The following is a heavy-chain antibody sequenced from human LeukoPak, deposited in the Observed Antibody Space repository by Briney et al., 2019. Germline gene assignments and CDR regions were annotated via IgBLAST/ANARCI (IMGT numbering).Heavy chain of an antibody. CDR1: GFRFSNYW. CDR2: MNQDGSQK. V-gene: IGHV3-7*03. Sequence: GGSLRLSCVVFGFRFSNYWMTWVRQAPGKGLEWVANMNQDGSQKYYVDSVRGRFTISRDNAKSSLYLQMNSVRAEDTAVYYCARDVGYYCGPGTLVTVSS. CDR3: ARDVGYY. J-gene: IGHJ4*02. D-gene: IGHD1-26*01.